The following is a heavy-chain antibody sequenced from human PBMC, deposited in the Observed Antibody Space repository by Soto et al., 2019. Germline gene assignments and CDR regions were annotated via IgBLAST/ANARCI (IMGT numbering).Heavy chain of an antibody. Sequence: SVKVSYKASGGTFSSYAISWVRQAPVQGLEWMGGIIPIFGTANYAQKFQGRVTITADESTSTAYMELSSLRSEDTAVYYCARTGEHAIAARPAYYYGMDVWGQGTTVTVSS. CDR1: GGTFSSYA. CDR3: ARTGEHAIAARPAYYYGMDV. D-gene: IGHD6-6*01. J-gene: IGHJ6*02. V-gene: IGHV1-69*13. CDR2: IIPIFGTA.